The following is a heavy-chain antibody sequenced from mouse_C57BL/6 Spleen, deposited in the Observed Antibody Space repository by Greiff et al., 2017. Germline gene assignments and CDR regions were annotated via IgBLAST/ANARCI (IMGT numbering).Heavy chain of an antibody. CDR3: ARRDDFAWFAY. J-gene: IGHJ3*01. Sequence: EVQGVESGGGLVKPGGSLKLSCAASGFTFSDYGMHWVRQAPEKGLEWVAYISSGSSTIYYADTVKGRFTISRDNATNTLFLQMTSLRSEDTAMYYCARRDDFAWFAYWGQGTLVTVSA. D-gene: IGHD2-4*01. V-gene: IGHV5-17*01. CDR1: GFTFSDYG. CDR2: ISSGSSTI.